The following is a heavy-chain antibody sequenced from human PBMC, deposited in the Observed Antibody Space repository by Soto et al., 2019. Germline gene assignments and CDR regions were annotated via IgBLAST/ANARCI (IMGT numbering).Heavy chain of an antibody. CDR2: INPNSGGT. D-gene: IGHD3-22*01. CDR3: ARDEMGYYDSSGYYYDLKFDY. Sequence: ASVKVSCKASGYTFTGYYMHWVRQAPGQGLEWMGWINPNSGGTNYAQKFQGRVTMTRDTSISTAYMELGRLRSDDTAVYYCARDEMGYYDSSGYYYDLKFDYWGQGTLVTVSS. J-gene: IGHJ4*02. CDR1: GYTFTGYY. V-gene: IGHV1-2*02.